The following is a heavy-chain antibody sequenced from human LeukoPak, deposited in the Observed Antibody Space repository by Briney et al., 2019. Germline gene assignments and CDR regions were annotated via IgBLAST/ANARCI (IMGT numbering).Heavy chain of an antibody. D-gene: IGHD2-2*01. Sequence: PGGSLRLSCAASGFTFSSYSMNWVRQAPGEGLEWVSSISSSSSYIYYADSVKGRFTISRDNAKNSLYLQMNSLRAEDTAVYYCARDSSLVPEYGMDVWGQGTTVTVSS. CDR3: ARDSSLVPEYGMDV. CDR1: GFTFSSYS. CDR2: ISSSSSYI. J-gene: IGHJ6*02. V-gene: IGHV3-21*01.